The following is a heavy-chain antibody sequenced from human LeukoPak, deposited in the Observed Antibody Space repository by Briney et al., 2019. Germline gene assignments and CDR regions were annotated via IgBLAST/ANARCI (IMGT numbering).Heavy chain of an antibody. Sequence: ASVKVSCKASGYTFTGYYMHWVRQAPGQGLEWMGWINPNSGGTNYAQKFQGRVTMTRDTSISTAYMELSRLRSDDTAVYYCARDLQYSSRPFDYWGQGTLVTVSS. V-gene: IGHV1-2*02. J-gene: IGHJ4*02. CDR1: GYTFTGYY. CDR3: ARDLQYSSRPFDY. CDR2: INPNSGGT. D-gene: IGHD6-13*01.